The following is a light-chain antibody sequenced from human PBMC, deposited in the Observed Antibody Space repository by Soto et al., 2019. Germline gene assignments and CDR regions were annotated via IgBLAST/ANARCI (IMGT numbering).Light chain of an antibody. CDR1: SSNIGAGYD. CDR3: QSYDSSLSVYV. J-gene: IGLJ1*01. CDR2: GNS. Sequence: QSVLTKPPSVSGAPGQRVRISCTGSSSNIGAGYDVHWYQQLPGTAPKLLIYGNSNRPSGVPDRFSGSKSGTSASLAITGLQAEDEADYYCQSYDSSLSVYVFGTGTKLTVL. V-gene: IGLV1-40*01.